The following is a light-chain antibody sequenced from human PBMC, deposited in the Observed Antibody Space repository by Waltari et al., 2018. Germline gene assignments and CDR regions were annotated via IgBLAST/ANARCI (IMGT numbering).Light chain of an antibody. CDR3: EAWDNSLNGIL. CDR2: ENN. J-gene: IGLJ2*01. V-gene: IGLV1-44*01. Sequence: QSVLTQPPSVSGYPGQRVTISCTGSSSKFCGSDVHWYQQLPGTAPKLLIFENNKRPSGVSDRFSGSKSATSASLTITGLQSEDEAEYYCEAWDNSLNGILFGGGTRLTVL. CDR1: SSKFCGSD.